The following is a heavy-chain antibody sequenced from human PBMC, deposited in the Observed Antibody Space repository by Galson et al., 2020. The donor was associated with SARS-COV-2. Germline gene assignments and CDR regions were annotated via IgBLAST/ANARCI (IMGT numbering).Heavy chain of an antibody. CDR3: AADIAEAGYGEIDY. Sequence: GGSLRLSCAASGFSFTYSWMSWVRQAPGKGLEWVGRIKSKTSGGTADYSVPVKGRFIISRDDSINTVYLEMNSLNTEDTAVYYCAADIAEAGYGEIDYWAQGTLVTVSS. CDR2: IKSKTSGGTA. CDR1: GFSFTYSW. J-gene: IGHJ4*02. D-gene: IGHD3-9*01. V-gene: IGHV3-15*01.